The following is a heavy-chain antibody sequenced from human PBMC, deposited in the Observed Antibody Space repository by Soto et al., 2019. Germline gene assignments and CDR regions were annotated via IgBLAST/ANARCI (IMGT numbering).Heavy chain of an antibody. CDR1: GGTFSTYA. Sequence: SVKVSCKPSGGTFSTYALRWVRQAPGQGLEWMGKIIPIFATTNYAQKFQGRVTITADESTSAAYMALSSLRSEDTAVYYCAIGLYCGSSSCYNHLFDPWGQGTLVTVSS. D-gene: IGHD2-2*02. J-gene: IGHJ5*02. V-gene: IGHV1-69*13. CDR3: AIGLYCGSSSCYNHLFDP. CDR2: IIPIFATT.